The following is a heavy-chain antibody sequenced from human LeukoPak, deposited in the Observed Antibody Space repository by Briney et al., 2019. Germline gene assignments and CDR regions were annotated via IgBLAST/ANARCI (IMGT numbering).Heavy chain of an antibody. CDR3: ASQTAYYYDSSGYLDY. J-gene: IGHJ4*02. CDR1: GGSISSGDYY. CDR2: IYYSGST. V-gene: IGHV4-30-4*08. Sequence: SQTLSLTCTVSGGSISSGDYYWSWIRQPPGKGLEWIGYIYYSGSTYYNPSLKSRVTISVDTSKNQFSLKLSSVTAADTAVHYCASQTAYYYDSSGYLDYWGQGTLVTVSS. D-gene: IGHD3-22*01.